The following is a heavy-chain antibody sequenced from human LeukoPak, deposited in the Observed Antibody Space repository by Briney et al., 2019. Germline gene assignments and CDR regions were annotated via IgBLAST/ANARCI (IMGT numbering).Heavy chain of an antibody. CDR1: GLSFGAHA. D-gene: IGHD3-10*01. V-gene: IGHV3-23*01. J-gene: IGHJ4*02. Sequence: GGSLRLSCAASGLSFGAHAMHWVRQAPGMGLEWVSGVGGGGQRTHYADSVKGRFTISRDNAKNSLYLQMNSLRAEDTAVYYCARFATYGSGTYAFDYWGQGTLVTVSS. CDR3: ARFATYGSGTYAFDY. CDR2: VGGGGQRT.